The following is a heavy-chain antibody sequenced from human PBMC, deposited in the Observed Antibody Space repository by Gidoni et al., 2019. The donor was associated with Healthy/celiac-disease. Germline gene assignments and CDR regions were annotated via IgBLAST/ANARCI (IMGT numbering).Heavy chain of an antibody. Sequence: EVQLVESGGGLVQPGGSLGPPCPASGFTFSSYAMSWVRQAPGKGLEWVSAISGSGGSTYYADSVKGRFTISRDNSKNTLYLQMNSLRAEDTAVYYCVRNGEVRVSRTEFDYWGQGTLVTVSS. V-gene: IGHV3-23*04. CDR2: ISGSGGST. J-gene: IGHJ4*02. CDR1: GFTFSSYA. CDR3: VRNGEVRVSRTEFDY. D-gene: IGHD3-3*01.